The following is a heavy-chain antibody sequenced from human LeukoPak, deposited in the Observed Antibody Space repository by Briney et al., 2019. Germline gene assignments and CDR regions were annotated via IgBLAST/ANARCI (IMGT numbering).Heavy chain of an antibody. V-gene: IGHV3-7*01. J-gene: IGHJ4*02. CDR3: ARAGGWYGYYFDY. Sequence: GGALRLCCAASGCTFGSDWMSWVRQAPGKELEWVANIKQDGSEKYYVDSVKGRFTISRDNAKNSLYLQMNSLRAEDTAVYYCARAGGWYGYYFDYWGQGTLVTVSS. CDR2: IKQDGSEK. CDR1: GCTFGSDW. D-gene: IGHD6-19*01.